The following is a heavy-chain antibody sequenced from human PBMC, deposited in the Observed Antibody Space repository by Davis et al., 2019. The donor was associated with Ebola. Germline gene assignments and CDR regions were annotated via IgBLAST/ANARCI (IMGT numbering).Heavy chain of an antibody. Sequence: SLRLSCTASGLTFSNAWMSWVRQAPGKGLEWVANINQDGSVTNYVDSVKGRFTISRDNAKDSLYLQMNSLRDEDTAVYYCVREVGAAPDHWGQGTLVTVSS. D-gene: IGHD1-26*01. CDR3: VREVGAAPDH. CDR1: GLTFSNAW. V-gene: IGHV3-7*01. J-gene: IGHJ4*02. CDR2: INQDGSVT.